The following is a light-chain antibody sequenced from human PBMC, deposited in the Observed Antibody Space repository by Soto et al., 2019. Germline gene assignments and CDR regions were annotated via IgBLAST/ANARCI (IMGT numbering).Light chain of an antibody. CDR3: QQYFTSPIT. J-gene: IGKJ5*01. CDR2: GAS. CDR1: QSVNSR. Sequence: EIVLTQSPGTLSLSPGERATLSCRASQSVNSRLAWYQHKPGQAPRLLISGASNRASGIPARFSAWGSGTDFTLTISRVDPADFAFYYCQQYFTSPITFGQGTRRENK. V-gene: IGKV3-20*01.